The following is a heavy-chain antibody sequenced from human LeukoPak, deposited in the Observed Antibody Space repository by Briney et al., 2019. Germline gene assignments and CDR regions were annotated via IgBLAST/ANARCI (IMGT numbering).Heavy chain of an antibody. CDR2: MYSDVNT. Sequence: GGSLRLSCAASGFTVSNNYMAWVRQAPGQGMEWVSVMYSDVNTYYADSVKGRFTISTDNSENKLYLQMNSLRAEDTAVYYCARGVLGLKPLDYWGQGTLVTVSS. V-gene: IGHV3-53*01. J-gene: IGHJ4*02. CDR3: ARGVLGLKPLDY. D-gene: IGHD1-26*01. CDR1: GFTVSNNY.